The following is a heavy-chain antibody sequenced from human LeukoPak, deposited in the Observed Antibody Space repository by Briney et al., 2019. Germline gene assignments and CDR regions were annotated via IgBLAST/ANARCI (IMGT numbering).Heavy chain of an antibody. CDR3: AKTQFKGGGHFDY. J-gene: IGHJ4*02. V-gene: IGHV3-30*18. CDR2: ISYDGSNE. D-gene: IGHD2-15*01. CDR1: GFTFSNYG. Sequence: GGSLRLSCAASGFTFSNYGMHWVRQAPGKGLEWVTVISYDGSNEYYADSVKGRFTISRDNSKNTLYLQMNSLRPEDTAVYYCAKTQFKGGGHFDYWGQGTLVTVSS.